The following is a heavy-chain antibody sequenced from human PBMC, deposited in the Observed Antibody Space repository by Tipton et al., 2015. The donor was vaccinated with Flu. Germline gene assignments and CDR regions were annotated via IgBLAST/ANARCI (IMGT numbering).Heavy chain of an antibody. V-gene: IGHV4-61*02. CDR1: TGSIKSGSSY. Sequence: TLSLTCTVSTGSIKSGSSYWTWIRQSAGKGLEWIGRVSSGGTTKHNPSLEGRLTISLDTSRNQFSLKLVSVTAAGTAVYYCARGTIHYDSRGFEYYRFDPRGHGSLVSVSS. J-gene: IGHJ5*02. CDR3: ARGTIHYDSRGFEYYRFDP. D-gene: IGHD3-22*01. CDR2: VSSGGTT.